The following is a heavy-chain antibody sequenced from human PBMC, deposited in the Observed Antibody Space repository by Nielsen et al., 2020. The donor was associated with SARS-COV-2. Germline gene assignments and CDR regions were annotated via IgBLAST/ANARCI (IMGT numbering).Heavy chain of an antibody. V-gene: IGHV1-2*06. CDR3: ATSYYDFWSGWSHDAFDI. CDR2: INPNSGGT. Sequence: ASVRVSCKASGYTFTGYYMHWVRQAPGQGLEWMGRINPNSGGTNYAQKFQGRVTMTRDTSIGTAYMELSRLRSDDTAVYYCATSYYDFWSGWSHDAFDIWGQGTMVTVSS. CDR1: GYTFTGYY. J-gene: IGHJ3*02. D-gene: IGHD3-3*01.